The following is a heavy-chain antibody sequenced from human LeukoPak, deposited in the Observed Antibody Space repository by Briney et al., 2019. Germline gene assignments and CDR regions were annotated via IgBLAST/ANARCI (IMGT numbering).Heavy chain of an antibody. V-gene: IGHV4-39*07. CDR1: GGSISSRSYY. Sequence: SETLSLTCTVSGGSISSRSYYWGWIRQPPGKGLEWIGEVNHSGSTNYNPSLESRVTISVDTSKNQFSLKLSSVTAADTAVYYCAREGYDSSGDVHFDYWGQGTLVTVSS. CDR3: AREGYDSSGDVHFDY. CDR2: VNHSGST. J-gene: IGHJ4*02. D-gene: IGHD3-22*01.